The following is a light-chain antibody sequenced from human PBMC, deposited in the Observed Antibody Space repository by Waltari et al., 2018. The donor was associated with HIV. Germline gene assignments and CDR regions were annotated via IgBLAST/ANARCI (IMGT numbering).Light chain of an antibody. Sequence: QSVLTQPPSASGTPGQRVTISCSGSSSNLGSNTVNWYQPLPGTAPKVRIYSKTQRPSEVPDRCSGAKSGTSVALAISGLQSEDEADYYCATWDDSLNGVVFGGGTKLTV. CDR2: SKT. CDR1: SSNLGSNT. J-gene: IGLJ2*01. V-gene: IGLV1-44*01. CDR3: ATWDDSLNGVV.